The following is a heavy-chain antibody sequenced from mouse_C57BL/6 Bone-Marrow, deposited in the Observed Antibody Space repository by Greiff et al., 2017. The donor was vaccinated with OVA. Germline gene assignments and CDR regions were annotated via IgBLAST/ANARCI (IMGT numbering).Heavy chain of an antibody. CDR2: IYPGSGNT. CDR1: GYTFTDYY. Sequence: VQLQQSGAELVRPGASVKLSCKASGYTFTDYYINWVKQRPGQGLEWIARIYPGSGNTYYNEKFKGKATLTAEKSSSTAYMQLSSLTSEDSAVYFCARKLRTWFAYWGQGTLVTVSA. V-gene: IGHV1-76*01. J-gene: IGHJ3*01. CDR3: ARKLRTWFAY.